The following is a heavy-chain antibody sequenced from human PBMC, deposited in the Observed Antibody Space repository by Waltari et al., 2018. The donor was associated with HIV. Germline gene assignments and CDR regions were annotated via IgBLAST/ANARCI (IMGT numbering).Heavy chain of an antibody. D-gene: IGHD3-10*01. J-gene: IGHJ5*02. CDR3: ATGVRYYGP. CDR2: IYPDDTT. CDR1: ILRVAEKH. V-gene: IGHV3-53*01. Sequence: AESGGRLIQPGGSLGLSCTASILRVAEKHVTWIRQVPGGALEWVAVIYPDDTTHYADSVRGRFTISRAKSRTTVLLLMSGLFVDDTATYFCATGVRYYGPWGQGTRVTVST.